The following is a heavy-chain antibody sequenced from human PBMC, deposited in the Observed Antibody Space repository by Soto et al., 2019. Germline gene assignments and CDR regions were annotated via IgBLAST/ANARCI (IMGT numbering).Heavy chain of an antibody. Sequence: EVQLVESGGGLVQPGRSLRLTCAASGFTFDDHAMHWVRQAPGKGLEWVSGISWNSGKQAYADSVKGRFTISRDNAKNSLYLQLSSLRGEDTALYYGARDDGAILEYSGYELNYWGQGTLVTVSS. CDR1: GFTFDDHA. V-gene: IGHV3-9*01. D-gene: IGHD5-12*01. J-gene: IGHJ4*02. CDR2: ISWNSGKQ. CDR3: ARDDGAILEYSGYELNY.